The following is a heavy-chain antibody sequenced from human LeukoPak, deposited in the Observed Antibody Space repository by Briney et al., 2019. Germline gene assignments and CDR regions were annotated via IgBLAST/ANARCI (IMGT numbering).Heavy chain of an antibody. CDR1: GFSFSNCG. CDR3: VKDAKVDSDGYYLDPDDFEF. V-gene: IGHV3-64D*06. J-gene: IGHJ4*02. D-gene: IGHD3-22*01. CDR2: ISSDGATT. Sequence: GGSLRLSCSASGFSFSNCGLHWVRQTPGKGLEYVSAISSDGATTYYADSVKGRFTISRDNSRNTLYLQMSSLRPEDTALYYCVKDAKVDSDGYYLDPDDFEFWGQGTLVTVSS.